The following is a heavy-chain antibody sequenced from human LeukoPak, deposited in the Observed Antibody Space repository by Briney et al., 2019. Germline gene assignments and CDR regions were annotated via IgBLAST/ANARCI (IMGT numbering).Heavy chain of an antibody. V-gene: IGHV1-69*05. Sequence: GASVKVSCKASGGTFSSYAISWVRQAPGQGLEWMGGIIPIFGTANYAQKFQGRVTITTDESTSTAYVELSSLRSEDTAVYYCARESLEYCSSTSCYRHWFDPWGQGTLVTVSS. J-gene: IGHJ5*02. CDR3: ARESLEYCSSTSCYRHWFDP. CDR1: GGTFSSYA. D-gene: IGHD2-2*01. CDR2: IIPIFGTA.